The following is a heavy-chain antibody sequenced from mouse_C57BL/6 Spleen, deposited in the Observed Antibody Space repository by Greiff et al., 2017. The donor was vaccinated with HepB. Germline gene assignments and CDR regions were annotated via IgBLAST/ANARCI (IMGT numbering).Heavy chain of an antibody. J-gene: IGHJ1*03. Sequence: VKLQESGAELVRPGTSVKVSCKASGYAFTNYLIEWVKQRPGQGLEWIGVINPGSGGTNYNEKFKGKATLTADKSSSTAYMQLSSLTSEDSAVYFCARSRYYGSSSGYFDVWGTGTTVTVSS. D-gene: IGHD1-1*01. CDR2: INPGSGGT. CDR3: ARSRYYGSSSGYFDV. V-gene: IGHV1-54*01. CDR1: GYAFTNYL.